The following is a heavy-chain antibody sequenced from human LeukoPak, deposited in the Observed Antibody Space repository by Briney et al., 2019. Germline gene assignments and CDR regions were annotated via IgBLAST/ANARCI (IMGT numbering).Heavy chain of an antibody. CDR2: ISSSSSTI. V-gene: IGHV3-48*01. D-gene: IGHD2-2*03. Sequence: PGGSLRLSCAASGFTFSSHSMNWVRQAPGKGLEWVSYISSSSSTIYYADSVKGRFTISRDNAKNSLYLQMNSLRAVDTAIYYCVKGDFGFCSTTSCYGYYYYSMDVWGQGTTVTVSS. CDR3: VKGDFGFCSTTSCYGYYYYSMDV. CDR1: GFTFSSHS. J-gene: IGHJ6*02.